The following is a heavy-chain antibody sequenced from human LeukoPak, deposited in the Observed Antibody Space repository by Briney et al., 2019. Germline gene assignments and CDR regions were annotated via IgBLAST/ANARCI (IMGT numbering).Heavy chain of an antibody. D-gene: IGHD6-19*01. Sequence: SETLSLTCAVYGGSFSGYYWSWIRQPPGKGLEWIGEINHSGSTNYNPSLKSRVTISVDTSKNQFSLKLSSVTAADTAVYYCARQSAVAADYWGQGTLVTVSS. CDR3: ARQSAVAADY. CDR2: INHSGST. V-gene: IGHV4-34*01. CDR1: GGSFSGYY. J-gene: IGHJ4*02.